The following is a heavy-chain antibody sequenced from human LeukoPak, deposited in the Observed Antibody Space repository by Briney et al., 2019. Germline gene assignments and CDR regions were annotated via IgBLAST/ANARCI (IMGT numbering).Heavy chain of an antibody. CDR3: AREARRNYFDY. Sequence: PSETLSLTCTVSGGSISSYYWSWIRQPPGKGLEWIGYIYYSGSTNYNPSLKSRVTISVDTSKNQFSLKLRSVTAADTAVYYCAREARRNYFDYWGQGTLATVSS. D-gene: IGHD5-12*01. J-gene: IGHJ4*02. CDR1: GGSISSYY. V-gene: IGHV4-59*01. CDR2: IYYSGST.